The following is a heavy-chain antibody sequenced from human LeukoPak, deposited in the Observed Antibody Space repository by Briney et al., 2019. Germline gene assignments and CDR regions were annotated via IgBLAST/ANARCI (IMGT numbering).Heavy chain of an antibody. Sequence: GVSLRLSCAVSGFTLSSNHLTWVRLAPGKGLEWVSSLYSGGNIYYTDSVRGRFTTSRDSSKNTLYLQMNSLRAEDTAFYYCARARRCGLNEDYGACFDCWGQGTLVTVSS. J-gene: IGHJ4*02. CDR1: GFTLSSNH. D-gene: IGHD4-17*01. CDR3: ARARRCGLNEDYGACFDC. V-gene: IGHV3-53*01. CDR2: LYSGGNI.